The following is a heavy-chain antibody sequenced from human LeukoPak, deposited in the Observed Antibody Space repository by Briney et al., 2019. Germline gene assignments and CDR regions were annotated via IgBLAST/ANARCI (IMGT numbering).Heavy chain of an antibody. V-gene: IGHV3-74*01. Sequence: GGSLRLSCAASGFTFRSYTMNWVRQAPGKGLEWVSRINSDGSSTSYADSVKGRFTISRDNAKNTLYLQMNSLRAEDTAVYYCASRPPIAVAGTGAFDIWGQGTMVTVSS. CDR2: INSDGSST. CDR1: GFTFRSYT. D-gene: IGHD6-19*01. CDR3: ASRPPIAVAGTGAFDI. J-gene: IGHJ3*02.